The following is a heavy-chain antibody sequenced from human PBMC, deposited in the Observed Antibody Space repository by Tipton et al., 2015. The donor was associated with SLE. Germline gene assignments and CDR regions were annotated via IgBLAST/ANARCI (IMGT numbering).Heavy chain of an antibody. CDR1: GHSISSGFY. Sequence: TLSLTCSVPGHSISSGFYWGWIRQSPGKGLEWIGNFYHRGTTYYNPSLKSRVTISADTSKNHLSLKLTSVTAADTAVYYCVRGPWAYYYYMDVWGKGTKVTVSS. CDR3: VRGPWAYYYYMDV. D-gene: IGHD7-27*01. J-gene: IGHJ6*03. CDR2: FYHRGTT. V-gene: IGHV4-38-2*02.